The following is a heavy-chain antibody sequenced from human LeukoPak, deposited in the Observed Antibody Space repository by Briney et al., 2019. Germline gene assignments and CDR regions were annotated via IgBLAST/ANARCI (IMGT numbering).Heavy chain of an antibody. D-gene: IGHD3-22*01. V-gene: IGHV4-39*01. CDR2: IYYSGST. Sequence: PSETLSLTCAVYGGSFSGYYWGWIRQPPGKGLEWIGSIYYSGSTYYNPSLKSRVTISVDTSKNQFSLKLSSVTAADTAVYYCARSTYYYDSSGYLNWFDPWGQGTLVTVSP. J-gene: IGHJ5*02. CDR1: GGSFSGYY. CDR3: ARSTYYYDSSGYLNWFDP.